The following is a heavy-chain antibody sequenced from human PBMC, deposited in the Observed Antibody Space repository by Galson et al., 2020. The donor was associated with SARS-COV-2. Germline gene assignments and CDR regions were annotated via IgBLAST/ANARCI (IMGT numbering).Heavy chain of an antibody. CDR1: GYTFTSYG. J-gene: IGHJ4*02. D-gene: IGHD3-3*01. CDR2: ISAYNGNT. CDR3: ARDYDFWSGYIG. Sequence: ASVKVSCKASGYTFTSYGISWVRQAPGQGLERKGWISAYNGNTNYAQKLQGRVTMTTDTSTSTAYMELRSLRSDDTAVYYCARDYDFWSGYIGWGQGTLVTVSS. V-gene: IGHV1-18*01.